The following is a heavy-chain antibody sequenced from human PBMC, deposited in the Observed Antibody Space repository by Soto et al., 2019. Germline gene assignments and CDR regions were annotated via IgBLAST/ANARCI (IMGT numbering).Heavy chain of an antibody. D-gene: IGHD4-4*01. J-gene: IGHJ4*02. V-gene: IGHV4-39*01. CDR3: TRRVRSTGLLDY. CDR1: GNSISGTSSF. Sequence: QLQLRESGPGLVKPSETLSLTCTVSGNSISGTSSFWAGIRQPPGKNLEWIGSVYYTGSTYYNSSLKGRVSISIDTSKNQFSLSLNSVTAADTAVYYCTRRVRSTGLLDYWGQGALVTVSS. CDR2: VYYTGST.